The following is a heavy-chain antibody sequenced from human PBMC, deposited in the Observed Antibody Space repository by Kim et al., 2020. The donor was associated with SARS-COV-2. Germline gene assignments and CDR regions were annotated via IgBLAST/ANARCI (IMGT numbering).Heavy chain of an antibody. J-gene: IGHJ4*02. V-gene: IGHV3-15*01. D-gene: IGHD3-10*01. CDR3: TPLGGFRMVRLDY. Sequence: DYAAPVKGRFTISRDDSKNTLYLQMNSLRTEDTALYYCTPLGGFRMVRLDYWGQGTLVTVSS.